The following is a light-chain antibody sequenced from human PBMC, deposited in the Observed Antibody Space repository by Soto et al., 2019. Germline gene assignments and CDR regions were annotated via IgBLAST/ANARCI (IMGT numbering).Light chain of an antibody. Sequence: QSVLTQPASVSGSPGQSITISCTGTSSDVGGYNYVSWYQQHPGKAPKLMIYEVTKWPSGVSNRFSGSKSGNTASLTISGRQAEDEADYYCSSYTSIGTVRFGGGTKVTVL. CDR2: EVT. J-gene: IGLJ2*01. V-gene: IGLV2-14*01. CDR1: SSDVGGYNY. CDR3: SSYTSIGTVR.